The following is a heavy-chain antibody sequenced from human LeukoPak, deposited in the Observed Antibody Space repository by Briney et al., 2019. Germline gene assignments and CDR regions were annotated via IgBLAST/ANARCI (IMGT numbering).Heavy chain of an antibody. CDR1: GFTFTSYA. CDR2: ISGSGGTT. V-gene: IGHV3-23*01. D-gene: IGHD3-22*01. J-gene: IGHJ4*02. Sequence: HTGGSLRLSCVASGFTFTSYAMSWVRQAPGKGLEWVSSISGSGGTTYYADSVKGRFTISRDNSKKTVYLQMNSLRAEETAVYYCAKGTYYYDSSGSYGYYWGQGTLVIVSS. CDR3: AKGTYYYDSSGSYGYY.